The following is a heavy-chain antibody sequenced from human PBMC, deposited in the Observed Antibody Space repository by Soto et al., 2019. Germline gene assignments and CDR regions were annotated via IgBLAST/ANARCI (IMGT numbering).Heavy chain of an antibody. CDR3: ARDPVYGWNYDQRAPGLFFDY. CDR2: INPNSGGT. D-gene: IGHD1-7*01. V-gene: IGHV1-2*02. Sequence: ASVKVSCKASGYTFTGYYMPWVRQAPGQGLEWMGWINPNSGGTNYAQKFQGRVTMTRDTSISTAYMELSRLRSDDTAVYYCARDPVYGWNYDQRAPGLFFDYWGQGTLVTVSS. CDR1: GYTFTGYY. J-gene: IGHJ4*02.